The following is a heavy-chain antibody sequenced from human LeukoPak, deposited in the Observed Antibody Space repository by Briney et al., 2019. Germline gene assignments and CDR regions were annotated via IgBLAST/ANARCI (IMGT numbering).Heavy chain of an antibody. CDR1: GGTFSSYA. CDR3: PRDERRDGYNLSGP. Sequence: SVKVSCKASGGTFSSYAISWVRQAPGQGLEWMGGIIPIFGTANYAQKFQGRVTITTDEFTSTAYMEVSSLRSEHTAVYYCPRDERRDGYNLSGPWGQGTLVTVSP. CDR2: IIPIFGTA. D-gene: IGHD5-24*01. J-gene: IGHJ5*02. V-gene: IGHV1-69*05.